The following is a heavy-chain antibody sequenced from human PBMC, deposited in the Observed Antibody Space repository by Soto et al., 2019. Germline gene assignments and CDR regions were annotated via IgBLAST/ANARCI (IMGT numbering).Heavy chain of an antibody. V-gene: IGHV5-51*01. CDR1: GYSFTSYW. CDR2: IYPGDSDT. Sequence: LGESLKISCKGSGYSFTSYWIGWVRQMPGKGLEWMGIIYPGDSDTRYSPSFQGQVTISADKSISTAYLQWSSLKASDTAMYYCARPVNWNYPMSNWFDPWGQGTLVTVSS. D-gene: IGHD1-7*01. CDR3: ARPVNWNYPMSNWFDP. J-gene: IGHJ5*02.